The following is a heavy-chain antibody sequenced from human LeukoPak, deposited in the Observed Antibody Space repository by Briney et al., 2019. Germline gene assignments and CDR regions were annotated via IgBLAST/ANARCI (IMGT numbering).Heavy chain of an antibody. J-gene: IGHJ1*01. CDR3: ATYYYDSSEEYFQH. Sequence: SVKVSCKASVGTFSSYAISWVRQAPGQGREGMGRIIPIFGTANYAQKFQGRVTITADKSTSTAYMELSSLRSEDTAVYYCATYYYDSSEEYFQHWGQGTLVTVSS. D-gene: IGHD3-22*01. CDR2: IIPIFGTA. CDR1: VGTFSSYA. V-gene: IGHV1-69*06.